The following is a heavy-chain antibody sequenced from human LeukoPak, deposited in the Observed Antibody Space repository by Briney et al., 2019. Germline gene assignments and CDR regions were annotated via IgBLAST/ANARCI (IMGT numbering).Heavy chain of an antibody. V-gene: IGHV4-59*01. CDR1: GGSITNYY. J-gene: IGHJ4*02. Sequence: SETLSLTCTVSGGSITNYYWSWVRQPPGKGLEWIGFSYYNGNTNYNPSLKSRVTISVDMSKNQFSLSLRSVTAADTAVYYCARARSIAVAGTLYYFDYWGQGTLVTVSS. CDR3: ARARSIAVAGTLYYFDY. D-gene: IGHD6-19*01. CDR2: SYYNGNT.